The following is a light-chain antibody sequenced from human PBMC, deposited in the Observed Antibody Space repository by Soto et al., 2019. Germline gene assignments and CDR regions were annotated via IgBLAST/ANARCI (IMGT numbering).Light chain of an antibody. CDR3: QQYNNWHPLT. J-gene: IGKJ4*01. V-gene: IGKV1-6*02. CDR1: QGIRND. Sequence: IQVTHSPASLSASVLYRVTITFLSSQGIRNDLSWYQQKPGKAPKLLIYAASSLQSGVPSRFSGSGSGTEFTLTISSLQSKDFAVYYCQQYNNWHPLTFGGGTKVDI. CDR2: AAS.